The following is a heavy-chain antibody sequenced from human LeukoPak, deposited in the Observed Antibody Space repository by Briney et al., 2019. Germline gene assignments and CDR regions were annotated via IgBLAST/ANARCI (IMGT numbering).Heavy chain of an antibody. D-gene: IGHD3-3*01. V-gene: IGHV1-18*01. CDR1: GYTFTSYG. CDR2: IGAYNGNT. Sequence: GASVKVSCKASGYTFTSYGISWVRQAPGQGLECMGWIGAYNGNTNYAQKLQGRVTMTTDTSTSTAYMELRSLRSDDTAVYYCARLNDFWSGYHPHWYFDLWGRGTLVTVSS. CDR3: ARLNDFWSGYHPHWYFDL. J-gene: IGHJ2*01.